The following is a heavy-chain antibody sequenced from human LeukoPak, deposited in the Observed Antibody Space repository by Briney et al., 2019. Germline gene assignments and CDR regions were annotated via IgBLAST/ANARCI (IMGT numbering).Heavy chain of an antibody. D-gene: IGHD5-12*01. J-gene: IGHJ4*02. CDR1: GFTFNNYG. CDR3: ANPSSGYNTALSFFAS. Sequence: GGSLRLSCAASGFTFNNYGMNWVRQAPGKGLEWVSGISGSGGNTYYADAVKGRFTISRDNSKSTLYLQMNGLRAEDTAVYCCANPSSGYNTALSFFASCGQGNLVTVSS. CDR2: ISGSGGNT. V-gene: IGHV3-23*01.